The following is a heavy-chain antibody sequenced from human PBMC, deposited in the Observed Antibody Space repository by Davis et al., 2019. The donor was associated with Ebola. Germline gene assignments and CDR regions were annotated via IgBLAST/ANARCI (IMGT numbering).Heavy chain of an antibody. J-gene: IGHJ4*02. CDR1: GGSFSGYY. CDR2: IYYSGST. D-gene: IGHD5-18*01. CDR3: ARAPGYSYGPTSHIFDY. V-gene: IGHV4-34*09. Sequence: PSETLSLTCAVYGGSFSGYYWSWIRQPPGKGLEWIGYIYYSGSTYYNPSLKSRVTISVDTSKNQFSLKLSSVTAADTAVYYCARAPGYSYGPTSHIFDYWGQGTLVTVSS.